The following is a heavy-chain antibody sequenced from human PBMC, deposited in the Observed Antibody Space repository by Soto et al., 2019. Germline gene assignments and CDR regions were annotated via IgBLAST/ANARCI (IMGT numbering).Heavy chain of an antibody. CDR1: GFTFSSYW. V-gene: IGHV3-7*05. D-gene: IGHD6-13*01. J-gene: IGHJ4*02. CDR3: AREDQALYSCSWYDY. CDR2: IKQDGSEK. Sequence: EVQLVESGGGLVQPGGSLRLSCAASGFTFSSYWMSWVRQAPGKGLEWVAKIKQDGSEKYYVDSVKGRFTISRDNAKNSLYLQMNSLRAEDTAVYYCAREDQALYSCSWYDYWGQGTLVIVSS.